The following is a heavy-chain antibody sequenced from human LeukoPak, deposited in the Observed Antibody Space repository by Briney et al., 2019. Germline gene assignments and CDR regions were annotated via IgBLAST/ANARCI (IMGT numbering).Heavy chain of an antibody. CDR3: ARAAYSSTWYSRYFDL. J-gene: IGHJ2*01. V-gene: IGHV3-13*01. CDR2: IGTAGEI. Sequence: PGGSLRLSCAASGFTFSSYDIHWVRQATGKVLEWVSGIGTAGEIYYPGSVKGRFTISSENAKNPLYLQMNSLRAGDTAVYYCARAAYSSTWYSRYFDLWGRGTLVTVSS. D-gene: IGHD6-13*01. CDR1: GFTFSSYD.